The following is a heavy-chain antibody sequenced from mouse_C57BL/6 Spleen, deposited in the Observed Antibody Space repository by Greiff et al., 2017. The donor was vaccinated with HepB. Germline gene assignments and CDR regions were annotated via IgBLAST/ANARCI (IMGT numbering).Heavy chain of an antibody. V-gene: IGHV1-7*01. CDR2: INPSSGYT. CDR1: GYTFPSYW. J-gene: IGHJ4*01. CDR3: ASYGNYDYYAMDY. Sequence: QVQLQQSGAELAIPGASVKLSCKASGYTFPSYWMYWVKQRPGQGLEWIGFINPSSGYTTYNQKFKDKATLTADKSSSTAYMQLSSLTYEDSAVYYCASYGNYDYYAMDYWGHGTSVTVSS. D-gene: IGHD2-1*01.